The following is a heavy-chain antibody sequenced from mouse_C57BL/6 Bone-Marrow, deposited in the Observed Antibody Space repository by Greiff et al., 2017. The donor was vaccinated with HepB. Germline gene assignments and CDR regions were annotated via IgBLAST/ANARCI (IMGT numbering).Heavy chain of an antibody. J-gene: IGHJ4*01. V-gene: IGHV5-16*01. CDR1: GFTFSDYY. Sequence: EVKLVESEGGLVQPGSSMKLSCTASGFTFSDYYMAWVRQVPEKGLEWVANINYDGSSTYYLDSLKSRFIISRDNAKNILYLQMSSLTSEDTATYYCSRVYDGSPMDYWGQGTSVTVSS. D-gene: IGHD2-3*01. CDR2: INYDGSST. CDR3: SRVYDGSPMDY.